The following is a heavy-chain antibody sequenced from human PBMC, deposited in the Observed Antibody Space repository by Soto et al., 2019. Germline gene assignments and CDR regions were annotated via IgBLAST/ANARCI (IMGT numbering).Heavy chain of an antibody. J-gene: IGHJ4*02. Sequence: PGGSLRLSCAASGFTFTNYWMSWVRQAPGKGLEWVANIKQDGSEKYYVDSEKGRFTISRDNAKTSLYLQMNSLRAVDTAVYYCTKGGTAFDFCGQGTLVTVSS. V-gene: IGHV3-7*01. CDR1: GFTFTNYW. CDR3: TKGGTAFDF. CDR2: IKQDGSEK. D-gene: IGHD1-7*01.